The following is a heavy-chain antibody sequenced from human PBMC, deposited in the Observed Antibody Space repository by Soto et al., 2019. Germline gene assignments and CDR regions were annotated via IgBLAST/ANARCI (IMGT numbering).Heavy chain of an antibody. CDR3: ARDHHPVYQFYY. Sequence: QVQLVESGGGVVQPVRSLRLSCAASGFTFSSYGMHWVRQAPGKGLEWVAVIWYDGSNKYYADSVKGRFTISRDNSKNTLYLQMNSLRAEDMAVYYCARDHHPVYQFYYWGQGTLVTVSS. CDR1: GFTFSSYG. V-gene: IGHV3-33*01. J-gene: IGHJ4*02. CDR2: IWYDGSNK. D-gene: IGHD2-2*01.